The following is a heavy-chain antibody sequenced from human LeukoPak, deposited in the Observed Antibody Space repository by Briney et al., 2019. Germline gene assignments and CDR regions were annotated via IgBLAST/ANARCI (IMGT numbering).Heavy chain of an antibody. V-gene: IGHV3-23*01. CDR3: GKEGGQYSSGPEFDP. J-gene: IGHJ5*02. CDR1: GLVFSNTA. Sequence: GGSLRLSCAASGLVFSNTAMDWARQAPGRGLEGVSAISGGGERTFYADSVKGRFTISRDNSKNMVYLQMNSLRADNTAIYCCGKEGGQYSSGPEFDPRGQGALVTVSP. D-gene: IGHD6-19*01. CDR2: ISGGGERT.